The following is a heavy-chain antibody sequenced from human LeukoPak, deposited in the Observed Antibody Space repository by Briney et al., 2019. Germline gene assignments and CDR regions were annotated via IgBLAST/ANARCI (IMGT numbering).Heavy chain of an antibody. Sequence: GASVKVSCKASGYNFTNYALNWVRQTPGQGLEWMGWINTSTGHPTYGQGFTARFVFSLDTSVSTAFLQISTLKPADTAIYYCATSLGAGSDAFALWGQGTMVTVSS. J-gene: IGHJ3*01. CDR3: ATSLGAGSDAFAL. CDR2: INTSTGHP. CDR1: GYNFTNYA. D-gene: IGHD1-1*01. V-gene: IGHV7-4-1*02.